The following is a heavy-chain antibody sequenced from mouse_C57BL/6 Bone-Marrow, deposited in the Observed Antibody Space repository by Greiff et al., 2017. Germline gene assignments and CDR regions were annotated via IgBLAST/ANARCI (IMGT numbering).Heavy chain of an antibody. J-gene: IGHJ4*01. V-gene: IGHV1-39*01. CDR3: ARYSTYGGYAMDY. Sequence: VQLQQSGPELVKPGASVKISCKASGYSFTDYNMNWVKQSTGQSLEWIGVINPNYGTTSYNQKFKGKATLTVDQSSSTAYMQLNSLTSEDSAVYYCARYSTYGGYAMDYWGQGTSATVSS. D-gene: IGHD2-5*01. CDR2: INPNYGTT. CDR1: GYSFTDYN.